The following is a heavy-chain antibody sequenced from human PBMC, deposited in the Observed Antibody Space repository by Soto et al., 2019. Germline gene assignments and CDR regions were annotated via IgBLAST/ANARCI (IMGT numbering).Heavy chain of an antibody. J-gene: IGHJ6*02. CDR1: GGSVSSGSYY. V-gene: IGHV4-61*01. CDR3: ARYCSGGSCYNGMDV. D-gene: IGHD2-15*01. CDR2: IYYSGST. Sequence: SETLSLTCTVSGGSVSSGSYYWSWIRQPPGKGLEWIGDIYYSGSTNYNPSLESRVTISVDTSKNQLSLKLTSVTAADTAVYYCARYCSGGSCYNGMDVWGQGTTVTVSS.